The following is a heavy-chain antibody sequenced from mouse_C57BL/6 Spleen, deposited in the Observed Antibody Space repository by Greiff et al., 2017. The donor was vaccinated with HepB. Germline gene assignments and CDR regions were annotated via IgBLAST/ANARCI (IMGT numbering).Heavy chain of an antibody. J-gene: IGHJ1*03. CDR3: ARGDGNHWYFDV. D-gene: IGHD2-1*01. Sequence: VQLQQSGAELVMPGASVKLSCKASGYTFTSYWMHWVKQRPGQGLEWIGEIDPSDSYTNYNQKFKGKSTLTVDKSSSTAYMQLSSLTSEDSAVYYCARGDGNHWYFDVWGTGTTVTVSS. CDR1: GYTFTSYW. CDR2: IDPSDSYT. V-gene: IGHV1-69*01.